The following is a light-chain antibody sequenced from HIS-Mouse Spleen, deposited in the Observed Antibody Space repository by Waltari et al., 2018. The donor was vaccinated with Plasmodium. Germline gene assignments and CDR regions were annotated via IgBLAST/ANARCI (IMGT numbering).Light chain of an antibody. V-gene: IGLV3-9*01. J-gene: IGLJ2*01. CDR2: RDS. Sequence: SYELTQPLSVSVALGQTARITCGGNNIGSKNVHWYQQKPGQAPGLVLYRDSNRPPGIPDRFSGPNSGNTATLTISRAQAGDEADYYCQVWDSSTVVFGGGTKLTVL. CDR1: NIGSKN. CDR3: QVWDSSTVV.